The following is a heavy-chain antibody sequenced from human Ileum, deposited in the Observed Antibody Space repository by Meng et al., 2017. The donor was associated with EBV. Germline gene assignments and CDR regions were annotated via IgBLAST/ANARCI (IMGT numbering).Heavy chain of an antibody. D-gene: IGHD1-26*01. V-gene: IGHV4-28*01. J-gene: IGHJ4*02. Sequence: QLRESGPGLVKPSDTLSRPCAVSGYAISTTDWWGWIRQPPGKGLGWIGHIYYSGTTYNNPSLKSRVTMSIDPSKNQFSLKLSSVTAVDTAVYYCARNSESGSYIDYWGLGTLVTVSS. CDR2: IYYSGTT. CDR1: GYAISTTDW. CDR3: ARNSESGSYIDY.